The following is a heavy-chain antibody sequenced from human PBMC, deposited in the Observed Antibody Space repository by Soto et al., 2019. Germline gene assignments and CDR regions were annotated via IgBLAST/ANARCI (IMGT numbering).Heavy chain of an antibody. D-gene: IGHD3-22*01. V-gene: IGHV1-69*01. CDR2: IIPIFDTA. J-gene: IGHJ6*02. CDR3: ARDFYDSSAYPTDAALNYYDYGLDV. Sequence: QVQLVQSGAEVKKPGSSVKVSCEASGGTFSNYAISWVRRAPGQGLEWMGGIIPIFDTANYAQKFQGRVTFTADESTSTAYMELSSLRSEDTAVYYCARDFYDSSAYPTDAALNYYDYGLDVWGQGTTVTVSS. CDR1: GGTFSNYA.